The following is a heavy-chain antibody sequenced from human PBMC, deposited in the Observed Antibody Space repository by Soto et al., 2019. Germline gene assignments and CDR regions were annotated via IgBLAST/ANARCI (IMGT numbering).Heavy chain of an antibody. J-gene: IGHJ6*02. CDR2: INSDGSST. Sequence: EVRLVESGGGLVQPGGSLRLSCAASGFTFSSYWMHWVRQVPGKGLVWVSRINSDGSSTTYADSVRGRFTISRDNAKNTLYLQMHSLRAEDTAVYYCARDIVVVVATSDYGMDVWGQGTTVTVSS. CDR3: ARDIVVVVATSDYGMDV. CDR1: GFTFSSYW. V-gene: IGHV3-74*01. D-gene: IGHD2-15*01.